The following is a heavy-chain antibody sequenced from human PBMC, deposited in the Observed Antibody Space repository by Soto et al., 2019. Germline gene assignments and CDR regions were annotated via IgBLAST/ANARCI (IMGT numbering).Heavy chain of an antibody. J-gene: IGHJ4*02. V-gene: IGHV4-30-4*02. CDR1: GGSISSGDYY. Sequence: SETLSLTCTVSGGSISSGDYYWSWIRQPPGKGLEWIGYIYYSGSTYYNPSLKSRVTISVDTSKNQFSLKLRSVTAADTAVYYCARGARPKALTGPYFDYWGQGTLVTVSS. CDR2: IYYSGST. D-gene: IGHD1-20*01. CDR3: ARGARPKALTGPYFDY.